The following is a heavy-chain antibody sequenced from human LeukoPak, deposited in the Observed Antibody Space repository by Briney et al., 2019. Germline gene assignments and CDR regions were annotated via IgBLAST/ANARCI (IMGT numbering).Heavy chain of an antibody. CDR2: ISYDGSNK. CDR1: GFTFSDYW. J-gene: IGHJ4*02. D-gene: IGHD6-6*01. Sequence: GGSLRLSCAGFGFTFSDYWMSWVRQAPGKGLEWVAVISYDGSNKYYADSVKGRFTISRDNSKNTLYLQMNSLRAEDTAVYYCAKHSSSSGGDAYYFDYWGQGTLVTVSS. CDR3: AKHSSSSGGDAYYFDY. V-gene: IGHV3-30*18.